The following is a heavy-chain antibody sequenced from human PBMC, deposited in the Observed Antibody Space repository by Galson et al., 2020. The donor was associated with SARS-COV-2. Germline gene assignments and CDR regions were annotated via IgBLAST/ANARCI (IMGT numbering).Heavy chain of an antibody. J-gene: IGHJ4*02. V-gene: IGHV1-69*02. CDR3: ARGVGYSSSSRYFDY. Sequence: SVKVSCTASGGTFNSYTISWVRQAPGQEHEWMGRIIPFLGIANYAQNFQGRVTITADQSTSTAYMELSSLRSEDAAVYYCARGVGYSSSSRYFDYWGQGTLVTVSS. CDR2: IIPFLGIA. CDR1: GGTFNSYT. D-gene: IGHD6-6*01.